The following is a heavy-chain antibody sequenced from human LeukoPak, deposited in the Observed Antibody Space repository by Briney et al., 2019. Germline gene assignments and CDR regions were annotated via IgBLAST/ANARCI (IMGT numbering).Heavy chain of an antibody. D-gene: IGHD6-19*01. Sequence: SETLSLTCAVYGGSFSGYYWSWIRQPPGKGLEWIGEINHSGSTNYNPSLKSRVTISVDTSKNQFSLKLSSVTAAGTAVYYCARGEAVAAPFDYWGQGTLVTVSS. CDR3: ARGEAVAAPFDY. V-gene: IGHV4-34*01. J-gene: IGHJ4*02. CDR2: INHSGST. CDR1: GGSFSGYY.